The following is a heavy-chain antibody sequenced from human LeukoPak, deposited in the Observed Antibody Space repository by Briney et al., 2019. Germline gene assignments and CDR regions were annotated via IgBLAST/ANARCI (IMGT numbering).Heavy chain of an antibody. D-gene: IGHD6-19*01. Sequence: GGSLRLSCAASGFTFSSYGMHWVRQAPGKGLEWVAVIWYDGSNKYYADSVKGRFTISRDNSKNTLYLQMNSLRAEDTAVYYCARGPIGSGWEGGEYGMDVWGQGTTVTVSS. CDR1: GFTFSSYG. CDR3: ARGPIGSGWEGGEYGMDV. CDR2: IWYDGSNK. J-gene: IGHJ6*02. V-gene: IGHV3-33*01.